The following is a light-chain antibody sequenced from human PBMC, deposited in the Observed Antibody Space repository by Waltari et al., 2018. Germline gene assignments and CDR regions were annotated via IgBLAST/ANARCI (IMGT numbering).Light chain of an antibody. J-gene: IGKJ1*01. CDR3: GQGAHLPT. Sequence: DVVMTLSPLSLPITPGQLASISCRSSQSLVQSNGNTYLSWYQQKPGQPPRLLIDQVSNRYSGVPDRFSGSGAGTDFTLKSSRVEAEDVGVYYCGQGAHLPTFGQGTKVEIK. V-gene: IGKV2-30*02. CDR2: QVS. CDR1: QSLVQSNGNTY.